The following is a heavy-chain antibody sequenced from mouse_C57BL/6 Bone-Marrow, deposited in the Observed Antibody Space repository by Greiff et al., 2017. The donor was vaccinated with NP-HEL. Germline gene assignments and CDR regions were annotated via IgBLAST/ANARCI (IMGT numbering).Heavy chain of an antibody. CDR1: GYSITSGYY. D-gene: IGHD1-1*01. J-gene: IGHJ3*01. Sequence: EVKLEESGPGLVKPSQSLSLTCSVTGYSITSGYYWNWIRQFPGNKLEWMGYISYDGSNNYNPSLKNRISITRDTSKNQFFLKLNSVTTEDTATYYCARDEYYGSSPFAYWGQGTLVTVSA. CDR3: ARDEYYGSSPFAY. V-gene: IGHV3-6*01. CDR2: ISYDGSN.